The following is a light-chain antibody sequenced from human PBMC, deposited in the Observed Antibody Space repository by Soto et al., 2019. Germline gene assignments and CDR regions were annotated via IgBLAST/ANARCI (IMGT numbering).Light chain of an antibody. CDR1: QSVSSY. V-gene: IGKV3-11*01. CDR2: DAS. J-gene: IGKJ1*01. CDR3: QQRSNWPPT. Sequence: EIVLTQSPATLSLSPGERATLSCRASQSVSSYLAWYQQKPGQAPRLLIYDASNRATGIPARFSGSASGTDFTLTIGSLEPEDFAVYYCQQRSNWPPTFGQGTKVDIK.